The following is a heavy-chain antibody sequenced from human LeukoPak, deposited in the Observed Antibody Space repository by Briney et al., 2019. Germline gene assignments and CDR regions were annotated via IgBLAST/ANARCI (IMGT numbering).Heavy chain of an antibody. CDR2: IYYSGST. J-gene: IGHJ4*02. D-gene: IGHD3-22*01. V-gene: IGHV4-39*07. Sequence: SETLSLTCTVSGGSISSSSYYWGWIRQPPGKGLEWIGSIYYSGSTYYNPSLKSRVTISVDTPKNQYSLRLSSVTAADTAVYYCARETPPYYYDSSGYYSWGQGTLVTVSS. CDR1: GGSISSSSYY. CDR3: ARETPPYYYDSSGYYS.